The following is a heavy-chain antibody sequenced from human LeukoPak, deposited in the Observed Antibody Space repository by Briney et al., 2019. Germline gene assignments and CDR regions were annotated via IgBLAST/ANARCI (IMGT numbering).Heavy chain of an antibody. CDR2: INPNSGGT. V-gene: IGHV1-2*02. Sequence: PMASVKVSCKASGYTFTGYYMHWVRQAPGQGLEWMGWINPNSGGTNYAQKFQGRVTMTRDTSISTAYMELSRLRSDDTAVYYCARDGIAVAGTFPMDVWGKGTTVTVSS. CDR3: ARDGIAVAGTFPMDV. J-gene: IGHJ6*03. D-gene: IGHD6-19*01. CDR1: GYTFTGYY.